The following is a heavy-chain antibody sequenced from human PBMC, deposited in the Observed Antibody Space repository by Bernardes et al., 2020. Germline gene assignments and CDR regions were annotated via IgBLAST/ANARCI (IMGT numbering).Heavy chain of an antibody. J-gene: IGHJ6*04. CDR1: GFTFSSYG. V-gene: IGHV3-33*01. CDR2: IWYDGSNK. Sequence: GGSLRLSCAASGFTFSSYGMHWVRQAPGKGLEWVAVIWYDGSNKYYADSVKGRFTISRDNSKNTLYLQMNSLRAEDTAVYYCARTPSSSFGYYGMDVWGKGTTVTVSS. CDR3: ARTPSSSFGYYGMDV. D-gene: IGHD6-13*01.